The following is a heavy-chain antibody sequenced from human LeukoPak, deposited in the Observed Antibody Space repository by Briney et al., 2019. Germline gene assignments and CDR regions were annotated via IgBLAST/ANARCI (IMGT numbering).Heavy chain of an antibody. D-gene: IGHD6-19*01. V-gene: IGHV4-59*08. CDR1: GGSISSSY. CDR2: IYYSGST. J-gene: IGHJ4*02. Sequence: SSETLSLTCTVSGGSISSSYWSWIRQPPGKGLEWLGYIYYSGSTNYNPSFKSRVAISVDTSKNQFSLKLSSVTAADTAVYYCAKWGIAVAGTFDYWGQGTLVTVST. CDR3: AKWGIAVAGTFDY.